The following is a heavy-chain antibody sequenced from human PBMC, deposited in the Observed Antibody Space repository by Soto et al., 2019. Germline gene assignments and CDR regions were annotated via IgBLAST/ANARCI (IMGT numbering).Heavy chain of an antibody. CDR1: GDTFNFYS. Sequence: QVQLVQSGAEVKRPGSSVKVSCKASGDTFNFYSINWVRQAPGVGLEWVGRVNPILSMSNYAQRVQGRVTLTXAXPTSTADRELRGLRAEDTAIYYCASSYGAGYRAFDYCGQGALVTVSS. D-gene: IGHD5-18*01. J-gene: IGHJ4*02. CDR2: VNPILSMS. V-gene: IGHV1-69*02. CDR3: ASSYGAGYRAFDY.